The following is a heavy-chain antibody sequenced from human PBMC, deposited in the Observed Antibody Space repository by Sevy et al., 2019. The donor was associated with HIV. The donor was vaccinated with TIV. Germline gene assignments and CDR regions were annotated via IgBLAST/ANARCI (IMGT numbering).Heavy chain of an antibody. CDR1: GYTFTGYY. V-gene: IGHV1-2*06. Sequence: ASVKVSCKASGYTFTGYYMNWVRQAPGQGLEWMGRINTATGDTIYAPKFKGRVTMTRDTSINTAYLELISLRSDDTALYYCAGIHGGYRFGAFDIWGQGTMVTVSS. J-gene: IGHJ3*02. D-gene: IGHD3-22*01. CDR3: AGIHGGYRFGAFDI. CDR2: INTATGDT.